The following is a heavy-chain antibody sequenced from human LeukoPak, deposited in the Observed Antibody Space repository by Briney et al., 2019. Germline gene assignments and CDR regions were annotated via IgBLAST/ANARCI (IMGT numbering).Heavy chain of an antibody. V-gene: IGHV1-46*01. Sequence: ASVKVSCKASGYTFTSYYMHWVRQAPGQGLEWMGIINPSGGSTSYAQKFQGRVTMTRDTSTSTVYMELSNLRSEDTAVYYCAVASAVYYFDYWGQGTLVTVSS. CDR2: INPSGGST. J-gene: IGHJ4*02. D-gene: IGHD5-12*01. CDR1: GYTFTSYY. CDR3: AVASAVYYFDY.